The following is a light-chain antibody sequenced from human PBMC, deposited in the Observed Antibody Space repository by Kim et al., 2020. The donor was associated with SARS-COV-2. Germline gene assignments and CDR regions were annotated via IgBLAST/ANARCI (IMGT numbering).Light chain of an antibody. Sequence: ASVKLTGTLNSGQSSYTISWHQKQPEKGRRYLMKVNRDGSHSKGDGIPDRFSGSSSGAERYLTISSLQSEDEADYYWQTWGTGIRVFGGGTKVTV. J-gene: IGLJ3*02. CDR3: QTWGTGIRV. CDR2: VNRDGSH. V-gene: IGLV4-69*01. CDR1: SGQSSYT.